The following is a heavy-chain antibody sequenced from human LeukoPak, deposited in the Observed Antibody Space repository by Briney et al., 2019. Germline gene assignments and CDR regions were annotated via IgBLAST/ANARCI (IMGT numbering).Heavy chain of an antibody. CDR3: ARDRASRYGMDV. CDR1: GFTFSDYY. D-gene: IGHD3-10*01. Sequence: GGSLRLSCAAPGFTFSDYYMSWIRQAPGKGLEWVSYISSGGSTIDYADSVKGRFTISRDNAKNSLYLQMNSLRAEDTAVYYCARDRASRYGMDVWGQGTTVTVSS. V-gene: IGHV3-11*01. CDR2: ISSGGSTI. J-gene: IGHJ6*02.